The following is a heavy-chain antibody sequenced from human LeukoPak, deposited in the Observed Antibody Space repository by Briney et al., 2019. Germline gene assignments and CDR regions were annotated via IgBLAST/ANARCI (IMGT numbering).Heavy chain of an antibody. CDR1: GGSISSGSYY. J-gene: IGHJ5*02. Sequence: SQTLSLTCTVSGGSISSGSYYWSWIRQPAGKGLEWIGRIYTSGSTNYNPSLKSRVTISVDTSKNQFSLKLSSVTAADTAVYYCARVNSPESGVDWFGPWGQGTLVTVSS. CDR2: IYTSGST. CDR3: ARVNSPESGVDWFGP. D-gene: IGHD2-8*01. V-gene: IGHV4-61*02.